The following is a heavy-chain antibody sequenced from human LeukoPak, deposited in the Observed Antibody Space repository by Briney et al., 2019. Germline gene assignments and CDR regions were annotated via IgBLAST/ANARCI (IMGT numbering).Heavy chain of an antibody. V-gene: IGHV3-7*03. CDR1: GFTFSSYW. Sequence: GGSLRLSCAASGFTFSSYWMSWVRQAPGKGLEWVANIKQDGSEKYYVDSVKGRFTISRDNAKNSLYLQMNSLRAEDTAVYYCARDLRYYDSSGYPDYWGQGTLVTVSS. J-gene: IGHJ4*02. CDR3: ARDLRYYDSSGYPDY. CDR2: IKQDGSEK. D-gene: IGHD3-22*01.